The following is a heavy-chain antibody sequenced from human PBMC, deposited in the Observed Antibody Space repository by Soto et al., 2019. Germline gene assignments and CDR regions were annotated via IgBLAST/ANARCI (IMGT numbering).Heavy chain of an antibody. D-gene: IGHD2-2*02. J-gene: IGHJ6*02. Sequence: PSETLSLTCTVSGGSIISGGYYWSWLQQHPGKGLEWSGYIYYSVSTYYNPSLKSRVTISVDTSKNQFALKLSSVTAADTAVYYCARDHRQYCSSTSCYTDYYYSMDVWGQGTTVTVS. V-gene: IGHV4-31*03. CDR1: GGSIISGGYY. CDR3: ARDHRQYCSSTSCYTDYYYSMDV. CDR2: IYYSVST.